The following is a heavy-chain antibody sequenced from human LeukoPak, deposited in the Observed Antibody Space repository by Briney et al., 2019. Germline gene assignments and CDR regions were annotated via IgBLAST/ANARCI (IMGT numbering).Heavy chain of an antibody. V-gene: IGHV4-34*01. D-gene: IGHD2-21*02. CDR3: AGYCGGACRRRSGYFDL. Sequence: PSETLSLTCAVYGGSFSGYYWNWIRQSPGKGLEWIGEINHFGSTNYNPSLKSRVTISGDTSKNQFSLKVNSVTAADTAVYYCAGYCGGACRRRSGYFDLWGRGTLVTVSS. CDR1: GGSFSGYY. J-gene: IGHJ2*01. CDR2: INHFGST.